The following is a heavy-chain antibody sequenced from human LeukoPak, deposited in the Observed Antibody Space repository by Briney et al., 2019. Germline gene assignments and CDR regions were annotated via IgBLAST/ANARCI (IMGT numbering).Heavy chain of an antibody. Sequence: ASVKVSCKASGYTFTSYGISWVRQAPGQGLEWMGWISAYNGNTNYAQNLQGRVTMTTDTSTSTAYMELRSLRSDDTAVYYCTSAPFYYDSYYFDYWGQGTLVTVSS. CDR3: TSAPFYYDSYYFDY. CDR2: ISAYNGNT. CDR1: GYTFTSYG. D-gene: IGHD3-22*01. V-gene: IGHV1-18*01. J-gene: IGHJ4*02.